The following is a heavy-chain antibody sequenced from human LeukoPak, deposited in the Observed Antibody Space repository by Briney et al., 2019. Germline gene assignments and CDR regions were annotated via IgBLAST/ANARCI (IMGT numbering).Heavy chain of an antibody. CDR1: GFTFSTYW. J-gene: IGHJ4*02. D-gene: IGHD6-19*01. CDR2: IKQDGSEK. CDR3: TRARYPYTTGWFSFDY. V-gene: IGHV3-7*04. Sequence: GGSLRLSCAASGFTFSTYWMNWVRQAPGKGLEWVANIKQDGSEKYYVDSVKGRCTISRDNAKNSLYLQMYSLRAEDTAVYYCTRARYPYTTGWFSFDYWGQGTLVTVSS.